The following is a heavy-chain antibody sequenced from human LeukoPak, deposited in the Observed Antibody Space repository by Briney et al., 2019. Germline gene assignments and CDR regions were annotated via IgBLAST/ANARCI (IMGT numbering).Heavy chain of an antibody. Sequence: SVKVSCKASGGTFNNFGISWVRQAPGQGLEWMGVIIPILTTTHYAQKFKGRVTIIADESTSTASMELSSLTSEDTAVYYCARDPLAASAPGYFDYWGQGTLVTVSS. CDR3: ARDPLAASAPGYFDY. D-gene: IGHD6-13*01. V-gene: IGHV1-69*13. CDR1: GGTFNNFG. J-gene: IGHJ4*02. CDR2: IIPILTTT.